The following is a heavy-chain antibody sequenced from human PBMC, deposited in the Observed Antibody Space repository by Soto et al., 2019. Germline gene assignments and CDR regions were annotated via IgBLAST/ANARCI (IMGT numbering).Heavy chain of an antibody. CDR3: AKDLGLGVIAGYPHDC. Sequence: DVQLLDSGGGLVQPGGSLRLSCAASGFTFNNYAMSWVRQAPGKGLEWVSTISVSGANTYYADSVKGRFTISRDDSKNTLYLPMNSLGAEDTAVYYCAKDLGLGVIAGYPHDCWGQGTLVTVSS. D-gene: IGHD3-9*01. V-gene: IGHV3-23*01. J-gene: IGHJ4*02. CDR2: ISVSGANT. CDR1: GFTFNNYA.